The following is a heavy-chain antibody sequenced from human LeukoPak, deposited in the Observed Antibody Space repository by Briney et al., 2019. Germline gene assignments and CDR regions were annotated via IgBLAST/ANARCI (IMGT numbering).Heavy chain of an antibody. CDR3: AQNIAAAGEYYFDY. CDR2: IRCDGSNE. D-gene: IGHD6-13*01. J-gene: IGHJ4*02. Sequence: GGSLRLSCAASGFTFSGYGMHWVRQAPGKGLEWVAFIRCDGSNEYYADSVKGRFTISRDNSKNTLYLQMNSLRAEDTAVYYCAQNIAAAGEYYFDYWGQGTLVTVSS. CDR1: GFTFSGYG. V-gene: IGHV3-30*02.